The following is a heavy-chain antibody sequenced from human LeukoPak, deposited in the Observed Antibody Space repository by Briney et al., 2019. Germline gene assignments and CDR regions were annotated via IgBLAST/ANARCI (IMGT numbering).Heavy chain of an antibody. CDR1: GYTFTSYD. CDR3: ARWASYYDFWSGQYYYGMDV. D-gene: IGHD3-3*01. CDR2: MNTNSGNT. J-gene: IGHJ6*02. Sequence: ASVKVSCKASGYTFTSYDINWVRQATGQGLEWMGWMNTNSGNTGYAQKFQGRVTMTRNTSISTAYMELSSLRSEDTAVYYCARWASYYDFWSGQYYYGMDVWGQGTTVTVSS. V-gene: IGHV1-8*01.